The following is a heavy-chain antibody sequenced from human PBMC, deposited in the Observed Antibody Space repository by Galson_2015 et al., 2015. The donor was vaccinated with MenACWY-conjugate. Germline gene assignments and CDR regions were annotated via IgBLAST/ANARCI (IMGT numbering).Heavy chain of an antibody. CDR1: GYTFTSYT. Sequence: SVKVSCKASGYTFTSYTMHWVRQAPGQRLEWMGWIHGANGNTEYSPKFQDRVTITSDTSASAAYMDVSRLRYDDTAIYYCASGYSSGWYGGRFDLWGQGTLATVS. D-gene: IGHD6-19*01. V-gene: IGHV1-3*01. J-gene: IGHJ4*02. CDR2: IHGANGNT. CDR3: ASGYSSGWYGGRFDL.